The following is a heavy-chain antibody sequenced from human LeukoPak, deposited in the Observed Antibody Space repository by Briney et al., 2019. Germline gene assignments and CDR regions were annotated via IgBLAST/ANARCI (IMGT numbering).Heavy chain of an antibody. V-gene: IGHV4-39*01. D-gene: IGHD6-13*01. Sequence: SETLSLTCTVSGGSISSSSYYWGWIRQPPGKGLEWIGSIYYSGSTYYNPSLKSRVTISVDTSKNQFSLKLSSVTAADTAVYYCARLVRVAAPRSEYFQHWGQGTLVTVSS. CDR1: GGSISSSSYY. CDR2: IYYSGST. CDR3: ARLVRVAAPRSEYFQH. J-gene: IGHJ1*01.